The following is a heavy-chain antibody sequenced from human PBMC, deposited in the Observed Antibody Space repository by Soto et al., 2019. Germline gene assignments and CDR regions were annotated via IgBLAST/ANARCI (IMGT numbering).Heavy chain of an antibody. Sequence: EVQLVESGGGLIQPGGSLRLSSAAYGFAFSSSEMYWIRKAPGKGLEWVSYIHPSGQPIFYADSVKGRFTISRDNAKNSLYLQMSSLRAEDSAVYSCARRASRWGQGTMVTVSS. CDR3: ARRASR. CDR2: IHPSGQPI. V-gene: IGHV3-48*03. J-gene: IGHJ3*01. CDR1: GFAFSSSE. D-gene: IGHD1-26*01.